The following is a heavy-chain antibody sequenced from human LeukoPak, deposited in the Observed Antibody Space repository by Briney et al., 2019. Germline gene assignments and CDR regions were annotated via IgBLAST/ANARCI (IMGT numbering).Heavy chain of an antibody. CDR3: ARGRYLAGFDY. CDR2: MNPNSGNT. Sequence: ASVKVSRKASGYTFTSYDINWVRQATGQGPEWMGWMNPNSGNTGYAQKFQGRVTITRNTSISTAYMELSSLRSEDTAVYYCARGRYLAGFDYWGQGTLVTVSS. CDR1: GYTFTSYD. D-gene: IGHD1-26*01. J-gene: IGHJ4*02. V-gene: IGHV1-8*03.